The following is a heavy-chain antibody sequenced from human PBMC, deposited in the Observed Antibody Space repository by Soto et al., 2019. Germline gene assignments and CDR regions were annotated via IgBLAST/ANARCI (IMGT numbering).Heavy chain of an antibody. CDR3: ARGRSITMIVVVSLDY. Sequence: ASVKVSCKASGYTFTSYYMHWVRQAPGQGLEWMGIINPSGGSTSYPQKFQGRVTMTRDTSTSTVYMELSSLRSEDTAVYYCARGRSITMIVVVSLDYWGQGTLVTV. V-gene: IGHV1-46*01. J-gene: IGHJ4*02. CDR1: GYTFTSYY. D-gene: IGHD3-22*01. CDR2: INPSGGST.